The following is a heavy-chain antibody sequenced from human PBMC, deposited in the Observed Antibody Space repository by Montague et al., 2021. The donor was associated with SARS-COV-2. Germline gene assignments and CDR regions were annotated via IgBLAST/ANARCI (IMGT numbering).Heavy chain of an antibody. D-gene: IGHD3-10*01. CDR3: ARWYYGSGSYPH. CDR2: IYHSGGT. Sequence: SETLSLTCSVSGYSISSGYYWGWIRQPPGKGLEWIGNIYHSGGTYYSPSLKSRVTVSVDTSKSQFSLRLSSVTAADTAVYYCARWYYGSGSYPHWGQGTLVTVSS. V-gene: IGHV4-38-2*01. CDR1: GYSISSGYY. J-gene: IGHJ4*02.